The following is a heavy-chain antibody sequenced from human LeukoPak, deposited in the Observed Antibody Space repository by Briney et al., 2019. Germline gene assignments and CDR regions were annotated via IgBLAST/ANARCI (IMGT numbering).Heavy chain of an antibody. CDR3: ARIRDGYNYAYDI. D-gene: IGHD5-24*01. Sequence: GASVKVSCKASGYTFTNYYIHWVRQAPGQGLEWMGLINPAGDNKDYAQNFQGRVTMTRDTATSTVYMGLSSLRSEDTAVYYCARIRDGYNYAYDIWGQGTMVTVSS. CDR1: GYTFTNYY. J-gene: IGHJ3*02. V-gene: IGHV1-46*01. CDR2: INPAGDNK.